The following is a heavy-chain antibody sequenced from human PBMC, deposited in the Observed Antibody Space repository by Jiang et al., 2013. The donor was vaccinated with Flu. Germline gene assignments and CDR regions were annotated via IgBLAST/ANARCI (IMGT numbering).Heavy chain of an antibody. J-gene: IGHJ3*02. CDR3: ARDPGDSSGYPLGAFDI. CDR1: GGSISSGGYY. V-gene: IGHV4-31*01. Sequence: GLVKPSQTLSLTCTVSGGSISSGGYYWSWIRQHPGKGLEWIGYIYYSGSTYYNPSLKSLVTISVDMSKNQFSVKLSSVTAADTAMYYCARDPGDSSGYPLGAFDIWGQGTMVTVSS. CDR2: IYYSGST. D-gene: IGHD3-22*01.